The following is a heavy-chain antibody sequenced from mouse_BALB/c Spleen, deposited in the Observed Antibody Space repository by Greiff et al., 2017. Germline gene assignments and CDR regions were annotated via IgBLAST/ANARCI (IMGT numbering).Heavy chain of an antibody. V-gene: IGHV1S29*02. J-gene: IGHJ4*01. D-gene: IGHD2-1*01. Sequence: VQLQQSGPELVKPGASVKISCKASGYTFTDYNMHWVKQSHGKSLEWIGYIYPYNGGTGYNQKFKSKATLTVDNSSSTAYMELRSLTSEDSAVYYCARGDGNYGGAMDYWGQGTSVTVSS. CDR3: ARGDGNYGGAMDY. CDR1: GYTFTDYN. CDR2: IYPYNGGT.